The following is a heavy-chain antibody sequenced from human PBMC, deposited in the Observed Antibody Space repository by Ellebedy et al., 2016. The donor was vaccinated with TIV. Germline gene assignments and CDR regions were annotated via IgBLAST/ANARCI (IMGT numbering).Heavy chain of an antibody. Sequence: GESLKISCAVSGLTFSDAWMSWVRQAPGKGLEWVGRIKSKANGGTTDDAAPVKGRFTISRDDSKNTLYLQMNSLKTEDTAVYYCTTDVTYYGSGSYFDDWGQGTLVTVSS. CDR3: TTDVTYYGSGSYFDD. CDR1: GLTFSDAW. CDR2: IKSKANGGTT. V-gene: IGHV3-15*01. D-gene: IGHD3-10*01. J-gene: IGHJ4*02.